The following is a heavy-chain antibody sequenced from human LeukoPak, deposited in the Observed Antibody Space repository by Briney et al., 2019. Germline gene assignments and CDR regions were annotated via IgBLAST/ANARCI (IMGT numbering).Heavy chain of an antibody. CDR1: GFTFSSDA. Sequence: GGSLRLSCAASGFTFSSDAMSGVRQAPGKGLEWGSAHSGSGGSTYYADSVKGRFTISRDNSQNTLYPQMNSMRAEDTAVYYCAKDRGKVAAFDIWGQGTMVTVSS. J-gene: IGHJ3*02. CDR2: HSGSGGST. V-gene: IGHV3-23*01. D-gene: IGHD2-15*01. CDR3: AKDRGKVAAFDI.